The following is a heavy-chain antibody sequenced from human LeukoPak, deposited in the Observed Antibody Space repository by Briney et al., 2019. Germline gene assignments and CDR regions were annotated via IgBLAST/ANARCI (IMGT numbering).Heavy chain of an antibody. J-gene: IGHJ4*02. Sequence: SETLSLTCAVYGGSFSGYYWSWIRQPPGKGLEWIGEINHSGSTNYNPSLKSRVTISVDTSKNQFSLKLSSVTAADTAVYYCARGRGLFGVVIIHPLGYYFDYWGQGTLVTVSS. CDR1: GGSFSGYY. V-gene: IGHV4-34*01. CDR3: ARGRGLFGVVIIHPLGYYFDY. D-gene: IGHD3-3*01. CDR2: INHSGST.